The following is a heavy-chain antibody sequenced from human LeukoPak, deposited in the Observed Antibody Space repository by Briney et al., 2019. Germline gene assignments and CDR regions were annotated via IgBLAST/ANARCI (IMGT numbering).Heavy chain of an antibody. CDR3: ARPSGCRNGYCRYFDY. V-gene: IGHV3-7*05. CDR1: GFTYWNYW. CDR2: IKQEVSEK. J-gene: IGHJ4*02. Sequence: GGPLRLSCAASGFTYWNYWMIWVREAPGKGLVGVANIKQEVSEKFYVGSVKTRFTISRDNAEHSLYLKMNCLRAEDTAVYYCARPSGCRNGYCRYFDYWGQGTLVTVSS. D-gene: IGHD3-22*01.